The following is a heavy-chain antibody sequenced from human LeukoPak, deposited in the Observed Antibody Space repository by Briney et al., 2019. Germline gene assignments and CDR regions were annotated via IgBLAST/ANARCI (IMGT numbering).Heavy chain of an antibody. Sequence: PGGSLRLSCAASGFTFSSYAMSWVRQTPEKGLEWIGSLSHSGATYYNPSLTSRLSTSVDTPNNRFSLTLRSVTAADTAVYYCARVGSYDFWGPGTLVTVSS. CDR1: GFTFSSYA. J-gene: IGHJ4*02. D-gene: IGHD3-10*01. CDR2: LSHSGAT. CDR3: ARVGSYDF. V-gene: IGHV4-38-2*01.